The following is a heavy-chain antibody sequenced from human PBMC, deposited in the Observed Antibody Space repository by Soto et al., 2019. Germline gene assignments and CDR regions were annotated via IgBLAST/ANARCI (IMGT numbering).Heavy chain of an antibody. J-gene: IGHJ4*02. V-gene: IGHV1-2*02. D-gene: IGHD2-15*01. CDR3: ARVNVVVVAARRDYYFDY. Sequence: ALVKVSWKAAGYTFSGYYMDWVRQAPGQGLEWMGWINPNSGATNYAQKFQGRVTMTRDTSISTAYMELSRLRSDDTAVYYCARVNVVVVAARRDYYFDYWGQGTLVTVSS. CDR1: GYTFSGYY. CDR2: INPNSGAT.